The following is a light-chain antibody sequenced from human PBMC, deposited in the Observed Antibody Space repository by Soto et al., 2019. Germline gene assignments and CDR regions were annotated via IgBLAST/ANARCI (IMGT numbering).Light chain of an antibody. CDR1: QSISDL. CDR3: QQYTSYSPWT. V-gene: IGKV1-5*01. CDR2: DAS. Sequence: DIQMTQSPSTLSASVGDRVTITCRASQSISDLLAWYQQKPGKAPNILIYDASNLESGVPSRFSGSGSGTEFTLTISSLQPDDFATYYCQQYTSYSPWTFGQGTKVEIK. J-gene: IGKJ1*01.